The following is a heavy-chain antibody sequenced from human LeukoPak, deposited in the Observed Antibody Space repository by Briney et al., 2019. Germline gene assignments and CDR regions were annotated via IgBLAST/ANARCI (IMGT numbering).Heavy chain of an antibody. CDR2: IYYSGST. CDR1: GGSISSGGYY. J-gene: IGHJ5*02. D-gene: IGHD2-2*02. V-gene: IGHV4-31*03. CDR3: ARVRGACSSTSCYRGLWFDP. Sequence: SETLSLTCTVSGGSISSGGYYWSWIRQHPGKGLEWIGYIYYSGSTYYNPSLKSRVTISVDTSKNQFSLKLSSVTAADTAVYYCARVRGACSSTSCYRGLWFDPWGQGTLVTVSS.